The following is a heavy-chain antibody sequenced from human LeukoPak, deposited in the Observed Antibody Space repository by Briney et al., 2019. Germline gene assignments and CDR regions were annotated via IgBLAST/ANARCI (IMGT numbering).Heavy chain of an antibody. J-gene: IGHJ4*02. D-gene: IGHD3-9*01. CDR2: ISAYNGNT. V-gene: IGHV1-18*01. CDR3: ARGFDRQNDY. Sequence: GASVKVSCKASGYTFTSYGFTWVRQAPGQGLEWMGWISAYNGNTYYAQKLQGRVTMTTDTSTSTAYMELRSLTSDDTAVYYCARGFDRQNDYWGQGTLVTVSS. CDR1: GYTFTSYG.